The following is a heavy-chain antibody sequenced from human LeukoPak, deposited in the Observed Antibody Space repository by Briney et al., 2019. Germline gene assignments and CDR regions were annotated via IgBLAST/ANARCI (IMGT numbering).Heavy chain of an antibody. CDR3: ARWKMEGIVVDVFDI. D-gene: IGHD3-22*01. J-gene: IGHJ3*02. CDR1: GYSVSANY. V-gene: IGHV3-53*04. CDR2: IYSGGDT. Sequence: PGGSLRLSCAAHGYSVSANYMRWVRQAPGKGLEWVSAIYSGGDTYYTDSVKGRFTMSRHTSKNTLDLQMNNLRVEDTAVYYWARWKMEGIVVDVFDIWGQGTRVSVSS.